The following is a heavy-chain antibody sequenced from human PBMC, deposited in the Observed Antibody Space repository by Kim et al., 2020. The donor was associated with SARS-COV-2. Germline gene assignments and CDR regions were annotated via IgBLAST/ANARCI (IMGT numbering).Heavy chain of an antibody. J-gene: IGHJ5*02. V-gene: IGHV4-34*01. CDR3: ARGPFVVVVAAIEGWFDP. D-gene: IGHD2-15*01. CDR1: GGSFSGYY. CDR2: INHSGST. Sequence: SETLSLTCAVYGGSFSGYYLSWIRQPPGKGLEWIGEINHSGSTNYNPSLKSRVTILLDTSKNQFSLKLSSVTGADTAVYYCARGPFVVVVAAIEGWFDPWGQGTLVTVSS.